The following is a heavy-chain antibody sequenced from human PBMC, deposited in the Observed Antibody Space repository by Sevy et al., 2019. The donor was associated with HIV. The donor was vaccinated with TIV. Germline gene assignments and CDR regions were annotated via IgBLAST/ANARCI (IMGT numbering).Heavy chain of an antibody. D-gene: IGHD2-15*01. V-gene: IGHV1-8*01. Sequence: ASVKVSCEASGYTFTSYDINWVRQATGQGLEWMGWMNPTSGNTVYAQNFQGRVTFTRDASIDTAYMELSSLRSEDMAVYYCARGDCSGGNCYWGFDYWGQGTLVTVSS. CDR1: GYTFTSYD. CDR2: MNPTSGNT. CDR3: ARGDCSGGNCYWGFDY. J-gene: IGHJ4*02.